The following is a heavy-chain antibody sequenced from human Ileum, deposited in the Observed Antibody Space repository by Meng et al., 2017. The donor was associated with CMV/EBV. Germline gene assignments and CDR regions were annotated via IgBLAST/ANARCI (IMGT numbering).Heavy chain of an antibody. D-gene: IGHD2-15*01. CDR2: IYYSGSP. CDR3: VRQVVAASFDY. Sequence: QVQLQESCPGLVKPSKTLSLTCTVTGGSITSGNYYWSWIRQPPGRGLEWIGYIYYSGSPYYKPSLKSRVTISLDTSKNQFSLNLRSVTATDSAVYYCVRQVVAASFDYWGQGALVTVSS. CDR1: GGSITSGNYY. J-gene: IGHJ4*02. V-gene: IGHV4-30-4*08.